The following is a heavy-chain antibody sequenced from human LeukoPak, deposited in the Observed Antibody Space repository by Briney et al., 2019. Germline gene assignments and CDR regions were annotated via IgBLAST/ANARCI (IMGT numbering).Heavy chain of an antibody. CDR1: GGSFSPYY. CDR3: ARARYYYDSSGRIYWYFDL. CDR2: INHSRST. Sequence: SETLSLTCAVYGGSFSPYYWSWLRQSPDKGLEWIGEINHSRSTNYNPSLKSRVAISVDTSKNQFSLKLSSVTAADTAVYYCARARYYYDSSGRIYWYFDLWGRGTLVTVSS. V-gene: IGHV4-34*01. D-gene: IGHD3-22*01. J-gene: IGHJ2*01.